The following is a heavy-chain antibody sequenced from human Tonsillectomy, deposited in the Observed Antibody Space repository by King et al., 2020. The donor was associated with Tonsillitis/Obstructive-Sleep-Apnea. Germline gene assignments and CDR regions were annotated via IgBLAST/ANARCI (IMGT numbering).Heavy chain of an antibody. CDR1: GFTFSSYE. Sequence: VQLVESGGGLEQPGGSLKLSCVASGFTFSSYEVNWVRQAPGKGLEWVSYISSRGTTIYYADSVKGRFTISRDNAKNSLCLQMNSLRAEDTAVYYCARDALSDYYYYMDVWGKGTTVTVSS. CDR2: ISSRGTTI. J-gene: IGHJ6*03. V-gene: IGHV3-48*03. CDR3: ARDALSDYYYYMDV.